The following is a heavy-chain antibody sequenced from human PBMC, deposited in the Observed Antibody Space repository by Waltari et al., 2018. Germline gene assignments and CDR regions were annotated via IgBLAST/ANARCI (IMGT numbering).Heavy chain of an antibody. Sequence: QVQLVQSGAEVKIPGASVKVSCKASGYIFTNYDITWVRQATGQGLQWMGWMNPNSGSAGQAETFYGRVTVTRSTSIKTAYMELTGLTSEDTAIYYCARGYWGGNPYHYDMDVWGQGTTVTVSS. V-gene: IGHV1-8*01. CDR3: ARGYWGGNPYHYDMDV. J-gene: IGHJ6*02. CDR1: GYIFTNYD. CDR2: MNPNSGSA. D-gene: IGHD3-10*01.